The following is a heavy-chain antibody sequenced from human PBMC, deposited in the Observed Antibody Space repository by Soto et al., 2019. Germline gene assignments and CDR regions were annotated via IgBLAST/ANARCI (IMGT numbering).Heavy chain of an antibody. CDR3: ARDRGVDSLFVGYYGSGSYYNHFDY. CDR2: IWYDGSNK. D-gene: IGHD3-10*01. CDR1: GFTFSSYG. Sequence: PGGSLRLSCAASGFTFSSYGMHWVRQAPGKGLEWVAVIWYDGSNKYYADSVKGRFTISRDNSKNTLYLQMNSLRAEDTAVYYCARDRGVDSLFVGYYGSGSYYNHFDYWGQGTLVTVSS. V-gene: IGHV3-33*01. J-gene: IGHJ4*02.